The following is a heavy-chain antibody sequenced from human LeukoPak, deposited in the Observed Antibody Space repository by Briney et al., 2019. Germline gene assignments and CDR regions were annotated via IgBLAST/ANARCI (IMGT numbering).Heavy chain of an antibody. CDR1: GYTFTGSY. CDR3: ARDERYSYGDNHYPDLGF. V-gene: IGHV1-2*02. D-gene: IGHD4/OR15-4a*01. Sequence: ASVKLSCTPSGYTFTGSYLFWVPQAPGPRLEWMGWINPNSGATKYAQNFQGRVTLTSDTSIRTTYMELSSLRSDDTAVYYCARDERYSYGDNHYPDLGFWGQGTPVTVSS. J-gene: IGHJ4*02. CDR2: INPNSGAT.